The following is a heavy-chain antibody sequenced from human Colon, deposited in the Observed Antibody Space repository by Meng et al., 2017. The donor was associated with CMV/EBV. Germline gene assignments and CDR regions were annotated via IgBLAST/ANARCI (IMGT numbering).Heavy chain of an antibody. CDR1: GYSFTSYA. V-gene: IGHV1-18*01. CDR2: ISTHNGDT. Sequence: QVQLVQSGAEVKRPGASVEVSCKSSGYSFTSYAINWVRQAPGQGLEWMGWISTHNGDTNYAQKFQGRVTMATDTSTSTAYMELRSLRSDDTGVYYCAGALIAVSGTFYFDYWGQGTLVTVSS. J-gene: IGHJ4*02. D-gene: IGHD6-19*01. CDR3: AGALIAVSGTFYFDY.